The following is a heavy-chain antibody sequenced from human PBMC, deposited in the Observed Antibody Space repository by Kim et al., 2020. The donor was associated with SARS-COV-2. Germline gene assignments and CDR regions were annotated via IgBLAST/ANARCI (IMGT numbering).Heavy chain of an antibody. Sequence: GGSLRLSCAASGFTFSSYGMHWVRQAPGKGLEWVAVISYDGSNKYYADSVKGRFTISRDNSKNTLYLQMNSLRAEDTAVFYCAKDLRGYCSGGSCYSIGGYWGQGTLVTVSS. D-gene: IGHD2-15*01. CDR2: ISYDGSNK. J-gene: IGHJ4*02. CDR3: AKDLRGYCSGGSCYSIGGY. CDR1: GFTFSSYG. V-gene: IGHV3-30*18.